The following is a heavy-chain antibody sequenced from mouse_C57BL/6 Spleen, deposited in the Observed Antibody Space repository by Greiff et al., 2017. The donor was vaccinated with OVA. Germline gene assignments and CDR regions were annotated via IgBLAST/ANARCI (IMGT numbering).Heavy chain of an antibody. CDR1: GFTFSDYY. Sequence: EVTLVESEGGLVQPGSSMKLSCTASGFTFSDYYMAWVRQVPEKGLEWVANINYDGSSTYYLDSLKSRFIISRDNAKNILYLQMSSLKSEDTATYYCARDDLGRGFAYWGQGTLVTVSA. CDR3: ARDDLGRGFAY. J-gene: IGHJ3*01. V-gene: IGHV5-16*01. D-gene: IGHD4-1*01. CDR2: INYDGSST.